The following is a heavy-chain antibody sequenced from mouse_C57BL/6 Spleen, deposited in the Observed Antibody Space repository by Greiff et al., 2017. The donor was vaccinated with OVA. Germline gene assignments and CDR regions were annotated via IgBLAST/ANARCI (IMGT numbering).Heavy chain of an antibody. CDR3: ARWGTTVVPTYWYFDV. V-gene: IGHV1-53*01. D-gene: IGHD1-1*01. CDR2: INPSNGGT. Sequence: QVQLQQPGTELVKPGASVKLSCKASGYTFTSYWMHWVKQRPGQGLEWIGNINPSNGGTNYNEKFKSKATLTVDKSSSTAYMQLSSLTSEDSAVYYCARWGTTVVPTYWYFDVWGTGTTVTVSS. CDR1: GYTFTSYW. J-gene: IGHJ1*03.